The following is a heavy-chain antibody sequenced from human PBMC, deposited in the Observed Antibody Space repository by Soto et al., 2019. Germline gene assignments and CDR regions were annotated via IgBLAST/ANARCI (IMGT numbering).Heavy chain of an antibody. V-gene: IGHV3-30*18. Sequence: VQLVESGGGVVQPGRSLRLLCEASGFPFSRYGMHWVRQAPGMGLEWVAVISWDGLAQYSGDSVRGRFTISRDNSQSTLYLQMNSVRTEDTAMYYCAKETIQVGGPNYFDFWGQGVLVTVSS. J-gene: IGHJ4*02. CDR3: AKETIQVGGPNYFDF. CDR1: GFPFSRYG. D-gene: IGHD1-1*01. CDR2: ISWDGLAQ.